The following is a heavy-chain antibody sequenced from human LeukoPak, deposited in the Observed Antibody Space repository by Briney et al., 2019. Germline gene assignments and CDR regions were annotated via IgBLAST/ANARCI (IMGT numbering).Heavy chain of an antibody. V-gene: IGHV5-51*01. D-gene: IGHD3-22*01. J-gene: IGHJ4*02. CDR2: IYPGDSDT. CDR3: ARQAYDSSGYY. CDR1: GYGFTSYW. Sequence: GESLKISCKGSGYGFTSYWIGWVRQMPGKGLEWMGIIYPGDSDTRYSPSFQGQVAISADKSISTAYLQWSSLKASDTAVYYCARQAYDSSGYYWGQGTLVTVSS.